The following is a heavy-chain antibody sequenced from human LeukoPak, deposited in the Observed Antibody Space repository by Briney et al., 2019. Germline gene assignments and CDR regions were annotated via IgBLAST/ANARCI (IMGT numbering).Heavy chain of an antibody. CDR1: GDSISSGSPY. J-gene: IGHJ4*02. V-gene: IGHV4-61*02. CDR2: IYSSGST. D-gene: IGHD1-26*01. Sequence: PSETLSLTCSVSGDSISSGSPYWIWIRQPAGKGLEWIGRIYSSGSTNYNPSLKSRVTISLDTSKNQFSLKLTSVTAADTAVYYCARGDIVGARVDYWGQGTLVTVSS. CDR3: ARGDIVGARVDY.